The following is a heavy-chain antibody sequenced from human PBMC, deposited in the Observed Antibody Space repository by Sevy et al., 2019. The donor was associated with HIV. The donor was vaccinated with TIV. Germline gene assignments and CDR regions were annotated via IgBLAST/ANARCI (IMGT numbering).Heavy chain of an antibody. CDR1: GGSISSSSYY. CDR2: IYYSGST. V-gene: IGHV4-39*01. J-gene: IGHJ4*02. D-gene: IGHD6-6*01. Sequence: SETLSLTCTVSGGSISSSSYYWGWIRQPPGKGLEWIGSIYYSGSTYYNPSLKSRVTISVDTSKNQFSLKLSSVTAADTAVYYCARQKKYSSSSFDYWGQGTPVTVSS. CDR3: ARQKKYSSSSFDY.